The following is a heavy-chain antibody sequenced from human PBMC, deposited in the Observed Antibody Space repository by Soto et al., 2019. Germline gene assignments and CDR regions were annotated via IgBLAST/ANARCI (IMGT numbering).Heavy chain of an antibody. CDR1: GYSISSGYY. CDR3: ARVLTSDDY. Sequence: LSLTCAVSGYSISSGYYWGWIRQPPGKGLEWIGSIYHSGSTYYNPSLKSRVTISVDTSKNQFSLKLSSVTAADTAVYYCARVLTSDDYWGQGTLVTVSS. D-gene: IGHD3-9*01. J-gene: IGHJ4*02. V-gene: IGHV4-38-2*01. CDR2: IYHSGST.